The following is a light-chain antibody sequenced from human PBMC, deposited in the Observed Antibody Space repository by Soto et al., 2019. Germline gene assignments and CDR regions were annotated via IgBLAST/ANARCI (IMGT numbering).Light chain of an antibody. CDR1: QSVRSDY. CDR2: GAS. Sequence: EIVLTQSPGTLSLSPGERATLSCRASQSVRSDYLAWYQQKPGQAPRLLIYGASSRATGIPDRFSGSGSGTDFTLTISRLEPEDFAVYYCQHYGDSPYTFGQGTRLEIK. V-gene: IGKV3-20*01. J-gene: IGKJ2*01. CDR3: QHYGDSPYT.